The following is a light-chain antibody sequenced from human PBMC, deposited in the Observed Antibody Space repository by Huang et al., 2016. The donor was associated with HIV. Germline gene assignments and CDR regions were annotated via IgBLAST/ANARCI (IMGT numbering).Light chain of an antibody. Sequence: DIVMTQSPLSLPVTTGWPASISCRSSQSLLHSNGYKYLNWYLQKPGQSPQILIYFGSHRASGVPDRFSGSGSGTYFTLKISRVEAEDVGVYYCMQDLQTPKTFGQGTKVEIK. CDR1: QSLLHSNGYKY. CDR3: MQDLQTPKT. J-gene: IGKJ1*01. CDR2: FGS. V-gene: IGKV2-28*01.